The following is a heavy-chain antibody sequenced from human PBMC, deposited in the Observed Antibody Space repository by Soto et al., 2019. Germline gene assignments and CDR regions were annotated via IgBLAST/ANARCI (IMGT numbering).Heavy chain of an antibody. D-gene: IGHD2-8*02. V-gene: IGHV5-10-1*01. J-gene: IGHJ3*02. CDR1: GYSFTSYW. CDR2: IDPSDSYT. CDR3: GGHPCRTSRYLHWFACDI. Sequence: LGESLKISCKGSGYSFTSYWISWVRQMPGKGLEWMGRIDPSDSYTNYSPSFQGHVTISADKSISTAYLQWSSLKASDTAMYYCGGHPCRTSRYLHWFACDICGQGRMVTVSS.